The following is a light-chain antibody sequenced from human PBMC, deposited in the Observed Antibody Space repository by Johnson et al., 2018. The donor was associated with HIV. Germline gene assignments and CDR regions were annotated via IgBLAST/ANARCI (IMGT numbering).Light chain of an antibody. CDR3: GTWDSSLSAARV. CDR2: EDN. V-gene: IGLV1-51*02. CDR1: ISNIESYF. J-gene: IGLJ1*01. Sequence: SVLTQPPSVSAAPGQRVNISCSGNISNIESYFVSWYQQLPGAAPTLLIYEDNKRPSGIPDRFSGSKSGTSATLGITGLQTGDEADYYCGTWDSSLSAARVFGPGTKVTVL.